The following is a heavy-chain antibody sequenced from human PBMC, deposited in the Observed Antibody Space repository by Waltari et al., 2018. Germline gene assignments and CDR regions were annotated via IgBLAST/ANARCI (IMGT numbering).Heavy chain of an antibody. D-gene: IGHD3-10*01. V-gene: IGHV3-74*03. CDR1: GFRFSNYW. J-gene: IGHJ6*02. CDR2: ISNDETTL. CDR3: ARLAPRTYRSPVPGRHYYYGMDV. Sequence: EEQLLESGGGLVQPGDSLRFSCAASGFRFSNYWMNWVRQAPGKGLVWVARISNDETTLTYADSVKGRFTISRDNAKNTVYLQMKRLRADDTAVYYCARLAPRTYRSPVPGRHYYYGMDVWGQGTTVTVSS.